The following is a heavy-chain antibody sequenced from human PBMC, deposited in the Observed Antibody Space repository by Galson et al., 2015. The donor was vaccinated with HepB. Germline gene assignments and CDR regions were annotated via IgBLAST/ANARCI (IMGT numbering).Heavy chain of an antibody. Sequence: SLRLSCAASGFSLSNAWVSWVRQAPGKGLEWVGRIKTKTDGGTTDYAAPVKGRFTISRNDSENTLYLQMNSLKTEDTAMYYCTTDWGDILGATFDIWGQGTMVTVSS. CDR3: TTDWGDILGATFDI. V-gene: IGHV3-15*01. D-gene: IGHD1-26*01. J-gene: IGHJ3*02. CDR1: GFSLSNAW. CDR2: IKTKTDGGTT.